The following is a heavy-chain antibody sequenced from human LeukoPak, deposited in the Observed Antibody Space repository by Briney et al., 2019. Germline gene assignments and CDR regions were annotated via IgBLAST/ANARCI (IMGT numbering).Heavy chain of an antibody. J-gene: IGHJ4*02. CDR2: IYYSGST. V-gene: IGHV4-59*01. CDR1: GGSISSDY. CDR3: ARGRRYYGSGSYYVPTPYFDY. D-gene: IGHD3-10*01. Sequence: ASETLSLTCTVSGGSISSDYWSWIRQPPGKGLEWIGYIYYSGSTNYNPSLKSRVTISVDTAKNQFSLKLGSVTAADTAVYYCARGRRYYGSGSYYVPTPYFDYWGQGTLVTVSS.